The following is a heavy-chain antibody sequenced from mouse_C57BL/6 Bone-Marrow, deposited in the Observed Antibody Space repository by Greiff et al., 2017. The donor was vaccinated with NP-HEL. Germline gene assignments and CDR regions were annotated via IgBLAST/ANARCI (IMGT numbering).Heavy chain of an antibody. CDR2: IYPGDGDT. V-gene: IGHV1-82*01. D-gene: IGHD2-3*01. J-gene: IGHJ1*03. CDR1: GYAFSSSW. Sequence: VKLVESGPELVKPGASVKISCKASGYAFSSSWMNWVKQRPGKGLEWIGRIYPGDGDTNYNGKFKGKATLTADKSSSTAYMQLSSLTSEDSAVYFCARVDGYYLWYFDVWGTGTTVTVSS. CDR3: ARVDGYYLWYFDV.